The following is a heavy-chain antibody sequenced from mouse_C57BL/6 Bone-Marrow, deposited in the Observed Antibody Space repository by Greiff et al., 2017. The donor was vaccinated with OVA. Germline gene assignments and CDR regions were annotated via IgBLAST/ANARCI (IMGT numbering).Heavy chain of an antibody. D-gene: IGHD1-1*01. J-gene: IGHJ4*01. Sequence: EVKVVESGGGLVQSGRSLRLSCATSGFTFSDFYMEWVRQAPGQGLEWIAASRNKANDYTTEYSAYVKGRFIVSRDTSQSILYLQMNALRAEDTAIYYCAREATTAMDYWGQGTSVTVSS. CDR3: AREATTAMDY. CDR1: GFTFSDFY. CDR2: SRNKANDYTT. V-gene: IGHV7-1*01.